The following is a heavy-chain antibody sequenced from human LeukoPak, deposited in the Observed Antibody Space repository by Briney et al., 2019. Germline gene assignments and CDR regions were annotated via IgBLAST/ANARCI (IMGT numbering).Heavy chain of an antibody. CDR3: AKDQRPDSACDIVY. Sequence: PGGSLRLSCAASGFTFSTYSMSWVRRAPGKGLEWVSLIFPSGDTTYYANSVKGRFTISRDNSKNTLYLQMHSLRAEDTAVYYCAKDQRPDSACDIVYWGQRALVSVSS. CDR1: GFTFSTYS. D-gene: IGHD5-12*01. CDR2: IFPSGDTT. J-gene: IGHJ4*02. V-gene: IGHV3-23*01.